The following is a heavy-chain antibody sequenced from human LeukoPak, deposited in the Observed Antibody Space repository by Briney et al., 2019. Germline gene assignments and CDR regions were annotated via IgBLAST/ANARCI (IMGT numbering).Heavy chain of an antibody. J-gene: IGHJ5*01. D-gene: IGHD1-20*01. CDR2: IFASGET. CDR1: GDSISTSY. Sequence: TPSETLSLTCSVSGDSISTSYWSWIRQPAGKRMEWIGRIFASGETNYNPSLESRVIMSRDTSNNQFFLRLTSVTAADTAVYYCARDRYTWHDRDWFDSWGQGTLVTVSS. CDR3: ARDRYTWHDRDWFDS. V-gene: IGHV4-4*07.